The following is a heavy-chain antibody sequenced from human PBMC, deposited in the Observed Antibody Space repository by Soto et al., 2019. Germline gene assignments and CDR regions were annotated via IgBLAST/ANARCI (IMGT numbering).Heavy chain of an antibody. J-gene: IGHJ5*02. CDR1: GGSFSGYY. CDR3: AREVVVAATTNWFDP. Sequence: SETLSLTCAVYGGSFSGYYWSWIRQPPGKGLEWIGEINHSGSTNYNPSLKSRVTISVDRSKNQFSLKLSSVTAADTAVYYCAREVVVAATTNWFDPWGQGTLVTVSS. CDR2: INHSGST. V-gene: IGHV4-34*01. D-gene: IGHD2-15*01.